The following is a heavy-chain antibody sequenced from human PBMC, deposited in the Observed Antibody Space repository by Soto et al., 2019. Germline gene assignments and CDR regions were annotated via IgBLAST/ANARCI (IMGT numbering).Heavy chain of an antibody. V-gene: IGHV3-66*01. CDR1: GFTVSINY. CDR3: VRAKAGVRQWLVEYGLDV. CDR2: IFSDSDT. D-gene: IGHD6-19*01. Sequence: EVQLVESGGGLVQPGGSLRLSCAASGFTVSINYMSWVRQAPGKGLESVPVIFSDSDTYYADSVKGRFTISRDNSKNTLYLQMNSLRVEDTAVYYCVRAKAGVRQWLVEYGLDVWGQGTTVTVSS. J-gene: IGHJ6*02.